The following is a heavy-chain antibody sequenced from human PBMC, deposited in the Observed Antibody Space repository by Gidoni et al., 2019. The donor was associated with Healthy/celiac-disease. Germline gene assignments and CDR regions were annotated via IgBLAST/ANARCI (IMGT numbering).Heavy chain of an antibody. CDR1: GGSSSSSSYY. CDR2: IYYSGST. CDR3: RQWRGEFDY. Sequence: QLQLQESGPGLVKPSETLSLTCTVSGGSSSSSSYYWGWIRQPPGKGLEWIGSIYYSGSTYYNPAIKSRVTISVDTSKNQFSLKLSSVTAADTAVYYCRQWRGEFDYWGQGTLVTVSS. D-gene: IGHD6-19*01. V-gene: IGHV4-39*01. J-gene: IGHJ4*02.